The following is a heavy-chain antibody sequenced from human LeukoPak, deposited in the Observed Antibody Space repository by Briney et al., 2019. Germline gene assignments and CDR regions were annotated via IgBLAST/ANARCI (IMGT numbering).Heavy chain of an antibody. J-gene: IGHJ1*01. CDR1: GGSFSGYY. V-gene: IGHV4-34*01. Sequence: SETLSLTCAVYGGSFSGYYWSWIRQPPGKGLEWIGEINHSGSTNYNPSLKSRVTISVDTSKNQFSLKLSSVTAADTAVYYCVRQGDGGDFQHWGQGTLVTVSS. CDR2: INHSGST. CDR3: VRQGDGGDFQH.